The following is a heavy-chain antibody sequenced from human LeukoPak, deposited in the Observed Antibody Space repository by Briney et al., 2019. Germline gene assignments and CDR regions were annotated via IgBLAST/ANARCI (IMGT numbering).Heavy chain of an antibody. CDR3: ARPHGSYGDAFDI. J-gene: IGHJ3*02. V-gene: IGHV3-20*04. Sequence: ETLSLTCTVSGGSISSYYWSWVRQAPGKGLEWVSGINWNGGSTGYADSVKGRFTISRDNAKNSLYLQMNSLRAEDTALYYCARPHGSYGDAFDIWGQGTMVTVSS. CDR2: INWNGGST. CDR1: GGSISSYY. D-gene: IGHD1-26*01.